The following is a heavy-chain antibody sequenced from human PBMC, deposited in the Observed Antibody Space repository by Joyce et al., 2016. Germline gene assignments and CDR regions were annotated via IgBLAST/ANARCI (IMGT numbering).Heavy chain of an antibody. V-gene: IGHV3-30*03. D-gene: IGHD2-2*02. J-gene: IGHJ4*02. CDR3: TRSSRTGYTAGWPDFDY. CDR2: MSYDGSHQ. Sequence: QVPLLESGGGVAQPGRSLRLTCAASEFAFSSHAMHWVRQAPGKGVEWVAVMSYDGSHQYYAGAVRCRFTISRDNSQNTLYLQMNSLRVEDTAVYYCTRSSRTGYTAGWPDFDYWGQGTLVTVSS. CDR1: EFAFSSHA.